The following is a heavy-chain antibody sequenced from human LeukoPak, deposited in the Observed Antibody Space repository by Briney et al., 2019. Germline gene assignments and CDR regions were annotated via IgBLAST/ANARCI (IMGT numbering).Heavy chain of an antibody. CDR2: ISGGGGST. Sequence: GGSLRLSCAVSGFTFSSYAMTWVRQAPGKGLEWVSAISGGGGSTYYADSVKGRFTISRDNSKNMLYLQMNSLRAEDTAVYYCAKEITMIRGVIKLGFDYWGQGTLVTVSS. J-gene: IGHJ4*02. V-gene: IGHV3-23*01. CDR3: AKEITMIRGVIKLGFDY. D-gene: IGHD3-10*01. CDR1: GFTFSSYA.